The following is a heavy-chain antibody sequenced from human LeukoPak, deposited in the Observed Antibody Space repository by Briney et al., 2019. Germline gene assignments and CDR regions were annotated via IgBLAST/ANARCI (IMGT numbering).Heavy chain of an antibody. J-gene: IGHJ4*02. V-gene: IGHV3-23*01. D-gene: IGHD4-17*01. CDR2: LSGRGAGS. Sequence: GGSLRLPCAASGFTFSNYAMNWVRQTPGKGLEWVSALSGRGAGSYYADSVKGRFTISRDDSKNTLYLQMASLRAEDTAVYYCAKAEDTTLTPPYYFDYWGQGTLVSVSS. CDR1: GFTFSNYA. CDR3: AKAEDTTLTPPYYFDY.